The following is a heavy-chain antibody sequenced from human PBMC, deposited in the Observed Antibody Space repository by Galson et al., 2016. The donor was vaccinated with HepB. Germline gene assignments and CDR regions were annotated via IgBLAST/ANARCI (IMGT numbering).Heavy chain of an antibody. J-gene: IGHJ4*02. CDR2: ITPSTGAT. Sequence: SVKVSCKASGYTFGGYHIHWVRQAPDQGLEWVGIITPSTGATSYAQKLRGRVTMTRDTSATTVYMELSRLGSEDTAIYFCAGETSATQYFDYWGQGALVTVSS. CDR3: AGETSATQYFDY. V-gene: IGHV1-46*04. CDR1: GYTFGGYH.